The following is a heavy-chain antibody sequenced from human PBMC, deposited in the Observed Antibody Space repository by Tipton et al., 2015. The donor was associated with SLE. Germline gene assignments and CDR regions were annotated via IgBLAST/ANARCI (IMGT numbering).Heavy chain of an antibody. V-gene: IGHV3-33*08. CDR3: AREGNWAGEVDY. CDR1: GFPFSSYG. CDR2: VWYDGSDK. J-gene: IGHJ4*02. D-gene: IGHD7-27*01. Sequence: SLRLSCAASGFPFSSYGMHWVRQAPGKGLEWVAVVWYDGSDKYYSDSVKGRFTISRDNSKNTMYPQMNSLRAEDTAVYYCAREGNWAGEVDYWGQGTLVTVSS.